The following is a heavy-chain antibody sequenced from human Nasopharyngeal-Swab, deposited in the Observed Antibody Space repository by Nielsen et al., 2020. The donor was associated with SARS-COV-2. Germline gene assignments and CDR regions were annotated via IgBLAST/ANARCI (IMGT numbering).Heavy chain of an antibody. Sequence: GESLKISCEVSGFSVSYNYMSWVRQAPGKGLEWVAVIYSRGETHYTDSVRGRFTISRDNSKNMVNLQLNSLRAEDTAVYYCARDLRSGYDGYYYYGMDVWGQGTTVTVSS. J-gene: IGHJ6*02. CDR1: GFSVSYNY. D-gene: IGHD5-12*01. V-gene: IGHV3-53*01. CDR2: IYSRGET. CDR3: ARDLRSGYDGYYYYGMDV.